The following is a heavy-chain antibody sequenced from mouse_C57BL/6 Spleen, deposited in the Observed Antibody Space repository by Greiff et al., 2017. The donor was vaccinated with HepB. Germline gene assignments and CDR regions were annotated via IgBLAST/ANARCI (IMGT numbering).Heavy chain of an antibody. J-gene: IGHJ3*01. V-gene: IGHV1-55*01. CDR1: GYTFTSYW. CDR2: IYPGSGST. CDR3: ARKGVEGAWFAY. Sequence: VQLQQSGAELVKPGASVKMSCKASGYTFTSYWITWVKQRPGQGLEWIGDIYPGSGSTNYNEKFKSKATLTVDTSSSTAYMQLSSLTSEDSAVYYCARKGVEGAWFAYWGQGTLVTVSA.